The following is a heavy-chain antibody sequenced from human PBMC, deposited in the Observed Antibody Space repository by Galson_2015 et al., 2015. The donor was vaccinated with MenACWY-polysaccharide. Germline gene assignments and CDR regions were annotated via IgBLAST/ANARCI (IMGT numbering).Heavy chain of an antibody. D-gene: IGHD2-15*01. CDR2: FKNKIDGGTT. Sequence: SLRLSCAGSGFTFSDAWMSWVRQAPGKGLEWVGRFKNKIDGGTTDYGAPVKGRFTISRDDSKNTVYLQMNSLKIEDTAVYYCTTRGGLGYWGQGTLLTVSS. CDR1: GFTFSDAW. V-gene: IGHV3-15*01. CDR3: TTRGGLGY. J-gene: IGHJ4*02.